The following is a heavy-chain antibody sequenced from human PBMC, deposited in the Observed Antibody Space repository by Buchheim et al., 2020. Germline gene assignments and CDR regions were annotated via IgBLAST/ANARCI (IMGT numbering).Heavy chain of an antibody. CDR1: GGSFSGYY. D-gene: IGHD2-15*01. CDR3: ARGVPIVVGVAASGANYGMDV. Sequence: QVQLQQWGAGLLKPSETLSLTCAVYGGSFSGYYWRWLRQPPGKGLEWIGEINHSGSTNYNPSLKSRVTISVDTSKNQSSMKLSSVTAADTAVYYCARGVPIVVGVAASGANYGMDVWGQGTT. V-gene: IGHV4-34*01. CDR2: INHSGST. J-gene: IGHJ6*02.